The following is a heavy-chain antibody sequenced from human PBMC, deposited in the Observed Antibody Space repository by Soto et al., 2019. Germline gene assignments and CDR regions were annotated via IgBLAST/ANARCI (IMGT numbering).Heavy chain of an antibody. V-gene: IGHV3-13*01. J-gene: IGHJ6*02. Sequence: GGSLRFACAAYGLPLSSHYRHSVRQVKGKGLELVSALGVAGNTFESASVKGRFTISRENAKNSMYLQMKSLRAGDAAVYFCARGADFWSGSRYYHYAYDLGVWGHGTTVTVSS. CDR2: LGVAGNT. D-gene: IGHD3-3*01. CDR3: ARGADFWSGSRYYHYAYDLGV. CDR1: GLPLSSHY.